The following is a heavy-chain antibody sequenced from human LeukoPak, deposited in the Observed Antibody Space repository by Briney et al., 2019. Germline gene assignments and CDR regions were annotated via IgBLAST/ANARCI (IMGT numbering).Heavy chain of an antibody. CDR3: AKDEEGTITMIVVAPLDY. Sequence: GGSLRLSCAASGLTFSSYAMSWVRQAPGKGLEWVSAISGSGGSTYYADSVKGRFTISRDNSKNTLYLQMNSLRAEDTAVYYCAKDEEGTITMIVVAPLDYWGQGTLVTVSS. J-gene: IGHJ4*02. V-gene: IGHV3-23*01. D-gene: IGHD3-22*01. CDR1: GLTFSSYA. CDR2: ISGSGGST.